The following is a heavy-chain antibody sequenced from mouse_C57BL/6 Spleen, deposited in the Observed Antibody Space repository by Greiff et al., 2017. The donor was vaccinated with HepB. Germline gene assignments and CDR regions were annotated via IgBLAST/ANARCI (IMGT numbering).Heavy chain of an antibody. J-gene: IGHJ3*01. V-gene: IGHV14-2*01. Sequence: VQLQQSGAELVKPGASVKLSCTASGFNIKDYYMHWVKQRTEQGLEWIGRIYPEDGETKYAPKFQGKATITADTSSNPAYLQLSSLTSEDTAVYYCAYYCGSSYWFAYWGQGTLVTVSA. D-gene: IGHD1-1*01. CDR3: AYYCGSSYWFAY. CDR2: IYPEDGET. CDR1: GFNIKDYY.